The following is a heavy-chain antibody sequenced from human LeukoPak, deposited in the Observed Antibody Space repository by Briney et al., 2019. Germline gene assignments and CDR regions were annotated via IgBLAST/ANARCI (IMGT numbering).Heavy chain of an antibody. CDR2: LYSNGST. CDR3: ARDNNYEGGGFDP. J-gene: IGHJ5*02. V-gene: IGHV3-66*03. CDR1: GFTVSRNY. D-gene: IGHD1-1*01. Sequence: PGGSLRLSCAASGFTVSRNYMSWVRQAPGKGLEWVSVLYSNGSTYHADSVKGRFTVSRDNSKNTLYLQMNSLRPEDTAVYYCARDNNYEGGGFDPWGQGTLVTVSS.